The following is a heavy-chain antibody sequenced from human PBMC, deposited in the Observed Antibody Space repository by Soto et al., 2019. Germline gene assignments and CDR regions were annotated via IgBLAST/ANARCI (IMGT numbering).Heavy chain of an antibody. CDR1: GFTFSNAW. CDR3: TTEGGAVAPSAFDP. CDR2: IKSKTDGGTT. V-gene: IGHV3-15*01. D-gene: IGHD6-19*01. J-gene: IGHJ5*02. Sequence: GGSLRLSCAASGFTFSNAWMSWVRRAPGKGLEWVGRIKSKTDGGTTDYAAPVKGRFTISRDDSKNTLYLQMNSLKTEDTAVYYCTTEGGAVAPSAFDPWGQGTLVTVSS.